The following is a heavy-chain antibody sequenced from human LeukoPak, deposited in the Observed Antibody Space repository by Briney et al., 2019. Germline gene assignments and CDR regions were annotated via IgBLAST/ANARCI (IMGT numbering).Heavy chain of an antibody. J-gene: IGHJ4*02. CDR1: GFTFSSYW. V-gene: IGHV3-7*05. CDR3: STPLVHGAQPGY. CDR2: IKQDGSEK. D-gene: IGHD4/OR15-4a*01. Sequence: GGSLRLSCAASGFTFSSYWMSWVRQAPGKGLEWVANIKQDGSEKYYVDSVKGRFTISRDNAKNSLYLQMNSLRAEDTAVYYCSTPLVHGAQPGYWGQGTLVTVSS.